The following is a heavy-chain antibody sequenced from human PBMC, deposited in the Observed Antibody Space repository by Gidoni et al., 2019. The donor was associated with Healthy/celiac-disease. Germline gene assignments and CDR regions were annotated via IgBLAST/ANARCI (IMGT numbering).Heavy chain of an antibody. V-gene: IGHV6-1*01. D-gene: IGHD3-10*01. CDR1: GDSVPSNSAA. J-gene: IGHJ6*02. Sequence: QVQLQQSGPGLVKPSQTHALTCAISGDSVPSNSAAWNWIRQSPSRGLEWLGRTYSRSNWYNDYAVSVKSRITLNPDTSQNQFSLHLNSVPPEDTAVYYCARDPNSMASYYYYGMDVWGQGTTVTVSS. CDR3: ARDPNSMASYYYYGMDV. CDR2: TYSRSNWYN.